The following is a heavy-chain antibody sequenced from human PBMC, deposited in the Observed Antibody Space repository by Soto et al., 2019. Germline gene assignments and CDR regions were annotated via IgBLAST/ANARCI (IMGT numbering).Heavy chain of an antibody. J-gene: IGHJ4*02. CDR2: IYYDGSNK. D-gene: IGHD4-17*01. V-gene: IGHV3-30-3*01. CDR1: GFTFSSYA. Sequence: QVQLVESGGGVVQPGRSLRLSCAASGFTFSSYAMHWVRQAPGRGLGWVAVIYYDGSNKSYADSVKGRFTISKDNSKNTLYLQMNSLRAEDTAVYYCARDQPFTVTALDYWGQGTLVTVSS. CDR3: ARDQPFTVTALDY.